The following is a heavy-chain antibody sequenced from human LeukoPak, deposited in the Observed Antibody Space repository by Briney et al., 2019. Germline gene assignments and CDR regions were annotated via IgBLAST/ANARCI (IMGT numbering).Heavy chain of an antibody. CDR3: VYIVVVSAAALDY. J-gene: IGHJ4*02. Sequence: PSETLSLTCAVYGGSFSGYYWSWIRQPPGKGLEWIGEINHSGSTTYNPSLRSRVIISVDTSKNQFSLKLTSVTAADTAVYYCVYIVVVSAAALDYWVQGTLVTVSS. D-gene: IGHD2-2*01. CDR1: GGSFSGYY. CDR2: INHSGST. V-gene: IGHV4-34*01.